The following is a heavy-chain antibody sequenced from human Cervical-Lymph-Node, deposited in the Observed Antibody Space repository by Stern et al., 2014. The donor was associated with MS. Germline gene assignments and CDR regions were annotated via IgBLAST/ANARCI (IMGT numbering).Heavy chain of an antibody. V-gene: IGHV5-51*01. CDR1: GYTFSIYW. CDR2: IHPGDSET. D-gene: IGHD1-14*01. Sequence: EVQLVESGAELIRPGESLKISCKGSGYTFSIYWIAWVRQMPGKGLEWKGIIHPGDSETRYSPSFQGQVTMSADKSTSTAYLQWSSLNASDTAMYFCARQTTAWASDVWGQGTLVTVSS. J-gene: IGHJ4*02. CDR3: ARQTTAWASDV.